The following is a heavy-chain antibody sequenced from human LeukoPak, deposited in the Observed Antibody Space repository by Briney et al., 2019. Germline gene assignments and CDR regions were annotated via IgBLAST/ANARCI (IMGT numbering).Heavy chain of an antibody. CDR1: GFTFSNYW. J-gene: IGHJ4*02. CDR2: IKQDGSEK. D-gene: IGHD6-19*01. V-gene: IGHV3-7*01. Sequence: GGSLRLSRAASGFTFSNYWMSWVRQAPGTGLEWVANIKQDGSEKFYVDSVKGRLTISRDNAKNSLYLQMNSLRVEDTAVYYCARVQGSSGPGIFEYWGQGTLVTVSS. CDR3: ARVQGSSGPGIFEY.